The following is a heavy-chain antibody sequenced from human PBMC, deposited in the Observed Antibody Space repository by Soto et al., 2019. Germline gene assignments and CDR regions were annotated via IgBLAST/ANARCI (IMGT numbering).Heavy chain of an antibody. CDR1: GFTFSTYA. CDR2: ISYDGSDI. J-gene: IGHJ4*02. CDR3: ARDSDTYCSGGSCFPLAY. V-gene: IGHV3-30-3*01. D-gene: IGHD2-15*01. Sequence: GGSLRLSCAASGFTFSTYAMHWVRQAPGKGLEWVAVISYDGSDIYYADSLKGRFTISRDNSKNTLYLQMNSLRAEDTAVYYCARDSDTYCSGGSCFPLAYWGQGTLVTVSS.